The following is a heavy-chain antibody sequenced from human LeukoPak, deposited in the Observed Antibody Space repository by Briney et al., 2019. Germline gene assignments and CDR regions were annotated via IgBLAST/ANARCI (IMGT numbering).Heavy chain of an antibody. V-gene: IGHV4-61*02. D-gene: IGHD3-22*01. J-gene: IGHJ5*02. Sequence: PSETLSLTCTVSSGSISSGSHHWSWIRQPAGKGLEWIGRIYTSGGTNYNPSLKSRVTISVDMSKNQFSLKLSSVTAADTAVYYCARAYYDSSGYYYVRWFDPWGQGTLVTVSS. CDR3: ARAYYDSSGYYYVRWFDP. CDR1: SGSISSGSHH. CDR2: IYTSGGT.